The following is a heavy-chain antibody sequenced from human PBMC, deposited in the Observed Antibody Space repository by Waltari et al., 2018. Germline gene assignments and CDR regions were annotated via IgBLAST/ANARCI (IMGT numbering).Heavy chain of an antibody. Sequence: QVQLQQWGAGLLKPSETLSLTCAVYGGSFSGYYWSWIRQPPGKGLEWIGEINHSGSTNYNPSLKSRVTISVETSKNQFSLKLSSVTAADTAVYYCARVFRITMVRGVINWFDPWGQGTLVTVSS. J-gene: IGHJ5*02. D-gene: IGHD3-10*01. CDR2: INHSGST. CDR3: ARVFRITMVRGVINWFDP. CDR1: GGSFSGYY. V-gene: IGHV4-34*01.